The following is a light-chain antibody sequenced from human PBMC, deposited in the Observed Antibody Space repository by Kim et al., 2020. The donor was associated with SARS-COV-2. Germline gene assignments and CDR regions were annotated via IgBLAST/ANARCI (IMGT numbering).Light chain of an antibody. CDR1: QSVSDN. CDR3: QQYNKWPPHT. J-gene: IGKJ3*01. CDR2: DAS. V-gene: IGKV3-15*01. Sequence: EIVMTQSPATLSVSPGERVTLSCRASQSVSDNLAWYQQKPGQAPRLLIYDASTRDTGIPARFSGSGSGTDFTLTISSLQSEDFAVYYCQQYNKWPPHTFGPGTKVDIK.